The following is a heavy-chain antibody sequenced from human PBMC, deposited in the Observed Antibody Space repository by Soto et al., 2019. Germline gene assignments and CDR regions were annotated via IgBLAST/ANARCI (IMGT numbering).Heavy chain of an antibody. D-gene: IGHD2-8*01. J-gene: IGHJ4*02. Sequence: GGSLRLSCAASGFTFSSCSMNWVRQAPGKGLEWVSYISSSGGTIYYADSVKGRFTISRDNAKNSLYLQMNSLRAEDTAVYYCARDPMVYAIKGGFDYWGQGTLVTVSS. CDR1: GFTFSSCS. CDR3: ARDPMVYAIKGGFDY. CDR2: ISSSGGTI. V-gene: IGHV3-48*01.